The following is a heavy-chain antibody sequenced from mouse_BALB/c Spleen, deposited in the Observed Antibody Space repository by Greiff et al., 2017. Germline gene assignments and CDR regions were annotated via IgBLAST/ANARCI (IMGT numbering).Heavy chain of an antibody. CDR3: ARGGNYDYYAMDD. J-gene: IGHJ4*01. D-gene: IGHD2-1*01. V-gene: IGHV5-6-5*01. Sequence: EVQVVESGGGLVKPGGSLKLSCAASGFTFSSYAMSWVRQTPEKRLEWVASISSGGSTYYPDSVKGRFTISRDNARNILNLQMSSLRSEDTAMYYCARGGNYDYYAMDDWGQGTSVTVSS. CDR2: ISSGGST. CDR1: GFTFSSYA.